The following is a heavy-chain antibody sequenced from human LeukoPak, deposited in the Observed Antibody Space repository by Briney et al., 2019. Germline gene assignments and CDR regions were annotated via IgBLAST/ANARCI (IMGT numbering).Heavy chain of an antibody. V-gene: IGHV3-48*01. CDR1: GFTFSSYS. CDR2: ISSSSSTI. D-gene: IGHD5-18*01. J-gene: IGHJ4*02. CDR3: ARAPYSNFDY. Sequence: GSLRLSCAASGFTFSSYSMNWVRQAPGKGLEWVSYISSSSSTIYYADSVKGRFTISRDNAKDSLYLQMNSLRAEDTAVYCCARAPYSNFDYWGQGTLVTVSS.